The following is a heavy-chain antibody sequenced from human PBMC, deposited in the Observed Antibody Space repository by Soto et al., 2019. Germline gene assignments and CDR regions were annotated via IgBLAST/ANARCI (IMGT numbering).Heavy chain of an antibody. J-gene: IGHJ4*02. CDR3: ARRSVYGSGSYAFDY. Sequence: QVQLVQSGAEVKKPGASVKVSCKASGYTFTNYAMHWVRQAPGQRLEWMGWINAAIGNTKYSQTFQGSVTITRDTSANTTYLELSSLRSEDTAVYYCARRSVYGSGSYAFDYWGQGTLVTVSS. D-gene: IGHD3-10*01. CDR1: GYTFTNYA. V-gene: IGHV1-3*01. CDR2: INAAIGNT.